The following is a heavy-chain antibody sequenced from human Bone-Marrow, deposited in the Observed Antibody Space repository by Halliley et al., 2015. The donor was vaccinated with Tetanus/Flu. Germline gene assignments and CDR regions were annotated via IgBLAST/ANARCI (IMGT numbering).Heavy chain of an antibody. V-gene: IGHV3-7*01. CDR3: AREGFDFRSGPIYYGMDV. D-gene: IGHD3-3*01. Sequence: SLRLSCAASGFTSFNFAMAWVRQRPGEALEWVANIKENGNDKHYVDSVKGRFTISRDNAKNSLYLHINSLTAEDTAVYYCAREGFDFRSGPIYYGMDVWGQGTTVTVSS. CDR1: GFTSFNFA. CDR2: IKENGNDK. J-gene: IGHJ6*02.